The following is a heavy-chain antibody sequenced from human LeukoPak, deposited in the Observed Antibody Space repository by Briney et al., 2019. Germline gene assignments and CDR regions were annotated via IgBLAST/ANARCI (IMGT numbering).Heavy chain of an antibody. V-gene: IGHV3-66*01. CDR3: ARTPMFYFYGMDV. CDR2: IYSGGNT. J-gene: IGHJ6*02. D-gene: IGHD2-15*01. Sequence: GGSLRLSCAASGFTVSSNYMNWVRQAPGKGLEWVSVIYSGGNTYYADSVKGRFTISRDNSKNTLYLQMNSLRAEDTAAYYCARTPMFYFYGMDVWGRGTTVTVSS. CDR1: GFTVSSNY.